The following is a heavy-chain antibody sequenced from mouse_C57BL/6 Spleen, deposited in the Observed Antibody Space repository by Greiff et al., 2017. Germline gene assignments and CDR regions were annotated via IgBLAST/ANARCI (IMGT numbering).Heavy chain of an antibody. V-gene: IGHV1-78*01. CDR2: IYPRDGST. Sequence: QVQLQQSDAELVKPGASVKISCKVSGYTFTDHTIHWMKQRPGQGLEWIGDIYPRDGSTKYNEKFKGKATLTADKSSSTAYMQLNSLTSEDSAVYFCARNYYGSSPWYVEGWGTGTTVTVSS. CDR1: GYTFTDHT. J-gene: IGHJ1*03. D-gene: IGHD1-1*01. CDR3: ARNYYGSSPWYVEG.